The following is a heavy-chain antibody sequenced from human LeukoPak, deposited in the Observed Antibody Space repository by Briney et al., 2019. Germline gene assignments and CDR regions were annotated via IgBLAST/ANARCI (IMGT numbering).Heavy chain of an antibody. V-gene: IGHV3-7*01. Sequence: GGSLRLSCVAAGFTLSSYWMHWVRQAPGKGLEWVADIKQDGSAKYYVDSVKGRFTISRDNAQNSVYLQMNNLRPEDSALYYCARAKVTVPGGDFWGQGTLVTVSS. D-gene: IGHD4-17*01. CDR1: GFTLSSYW. J-gene: IGHJ4*02. CDR2: IKQDGSAK. CDR3: ARAKVTVPGGDF.